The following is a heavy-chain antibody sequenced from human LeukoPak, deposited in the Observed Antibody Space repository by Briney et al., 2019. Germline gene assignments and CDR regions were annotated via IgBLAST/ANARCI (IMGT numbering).Heavy chain of an antibody. CDR1: GGSITSYY. D-gene: IGHD3-22*01. J-gene: IGHJ5*02. Sequence: SETLSLTCTVSGGSITSYYWSWIRQPPGKGLEWIGYIYYSGNTNCNPSLKSRVTISIDTSKNQFSLNLSSVTASDTAVYYCTRLGKNYYDTSSFYVSWGQGTLVTVSS. CDR3: TRLGKNYYDTSSFYVS. V-gene: IGHV4-59*08. CDR2: IYYSGNT.